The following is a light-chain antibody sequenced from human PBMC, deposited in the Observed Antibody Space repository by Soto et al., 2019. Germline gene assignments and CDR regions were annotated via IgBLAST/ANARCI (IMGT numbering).Light chain of an antibody. CDR3: QQYGYSFRA. Sequence: EILLTQSPGTLSLALGERATLSCRASQSVSSSYLSWYQLKPGQAPRLLIYGASSRATGIPDRFSGSGSGTDFTLTISRLEPEDFAVYYCQQYGYSFRAFGQGTKVEL. J-gene: IGKJ1*01. V-gene: IGKV3-20*01. CDR2: GAS. CDR1: QSVSSSY.